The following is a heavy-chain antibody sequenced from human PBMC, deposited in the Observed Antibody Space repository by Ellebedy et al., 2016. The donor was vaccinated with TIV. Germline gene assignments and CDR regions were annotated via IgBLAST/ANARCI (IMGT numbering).Heavy chain of an antibody. Sequence: PGGSLRLSCTASGISLRSYARSWVRKAPGRGLEWVSFISGSGGNTYYADSVKGRFTISRDNSKDTLYLQVNSLRAEDTTVYYCARDPVGVGPAFDIWGQGTMVTVSS. J-gene: IGHJ3*02. D-gene: IGHD4-23*01. CDR1: GISLRSYA. V-gene: IGHV3-23*01. CDR2: ISGSGGNT. CDR3: ARDPVGVGPAFDI.